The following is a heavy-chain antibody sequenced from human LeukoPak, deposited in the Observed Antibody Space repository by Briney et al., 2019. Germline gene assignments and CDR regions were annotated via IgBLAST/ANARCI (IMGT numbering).Heavy chain of an antibody. Sequence: SVKVSCKASGTTFRSYAINWVRQAPGQGLEWVGAIIPSFGTVKYAQKFQGRVTMTADESTSTAYMDLNYLRSDDTAVYFCARATSANEYSYGFHFDYWGQGTLVTVSS. CDR2: IIPSFGTV. CDR3: ARATSANEYSYGFHFDY. CDR1: GTTFRSYA. D-gene: IGHD5-18*01. V-gene: IGHV1-69*13. J-gene: IGHJ4*02.